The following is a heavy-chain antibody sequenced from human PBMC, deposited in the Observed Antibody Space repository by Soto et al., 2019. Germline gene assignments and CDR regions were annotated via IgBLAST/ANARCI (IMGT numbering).Heavy chain of an antibody. J-gene: IGHJ3*02. CDR1: GYRFTSYL. CDR2: SNPSSGST. Sequence: QVQLVQSGAEVKKPGASVNGSCKASGYRFTSYLIHWVRQAPGQGLEWMGMSNPSSGSTTYAQKFQGRVTLTRDTSTSTVYMELSSLRSEDTAFYYCARGGYSGSYSLADGLDIWGQGTMVTVSS. CDR3: ARGGYSGSYSLADGLDI. D-gene: IGHD1-26*01. V-gene: IGHV1-46*01.